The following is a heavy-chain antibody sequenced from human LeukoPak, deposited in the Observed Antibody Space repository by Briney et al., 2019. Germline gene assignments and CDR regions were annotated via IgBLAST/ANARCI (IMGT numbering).Heavy chain of an antibody. V-gene: IGHV3-30*03. J-gene: IGHJ3*02. CDR2: ISYDGSNK. Sequence: GGSLRLSCAASGFTFSDYSMNWVRQAPGKGLEWVAVISYDGSNKYYADSVKGRFTISRDNSKNTLYLQMNSLRAEDTAVYYCARKGSSAFDIWGQGTMVTVSS. CDR1: GFTFSDYS. D-gene: IGHD2-2*01. CDR3: ARKGSSAFDI.